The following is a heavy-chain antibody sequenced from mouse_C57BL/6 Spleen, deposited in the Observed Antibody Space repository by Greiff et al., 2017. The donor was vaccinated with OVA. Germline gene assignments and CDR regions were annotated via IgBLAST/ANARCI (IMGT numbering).Heavy chain of an antibody. D-gene: IGHD2-4*01. CDR2: IHPSDSDT. Sequence: QVQLKQPGAELVKPGASVKVSCKASGYTFTSYWMHWVKQRPGQGLEWIGRIHPSDSDTNYNQKFKGKATLTVDKSSSTAYMQLSSLTSEDSAVYYCAILDDYDCWFAYWGQGTLVTVSA. CDR3: AILDDYDCWFAY. J-gene: IGHJ3*01. CDR1: GYTFTSYW. V-gene: IGHV1-74*01.